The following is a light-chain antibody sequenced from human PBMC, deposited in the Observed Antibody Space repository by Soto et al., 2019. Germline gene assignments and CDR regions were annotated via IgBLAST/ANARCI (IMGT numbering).Light chain of an antibody. V-gene: IGKV3-11*01. CDR1: QSVRSY. CDR3: QQRSNWPIT. Sequence: EIVVTQSPATLSLSRWERATLSCRASQSVRSYLAWYQQKPGQAPRLLIYDASNRATGIPARFSGSGSGTDFTLTISSLEPEDFAVYYCQQRSNWPITFGQGTRLEIK. J-gene: IGKJ5*01. CDR2: DAS.